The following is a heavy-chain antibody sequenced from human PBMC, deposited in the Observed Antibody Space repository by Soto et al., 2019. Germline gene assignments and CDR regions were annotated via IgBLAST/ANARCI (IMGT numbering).Heavy chain of an antibody. CDR2: ISSSGSTI. CDR1: GFTFSDYH. Sequence: PGGSQRLSCAASGFTFSDYHMSWIRQAPGEGQEWVAYISSSGSTIYYADSVKGRFTISRDNAKNSLYLQMDSLRAEDTAVYYCARDGETIAAAGTRNWFDPWGQGTLVTVSS. CDR3: ARDGETIAAAGTRNWFDP. D-gene: IGHD6-13*01. V-gene: IGHV3-11*01. J-gene: IGHJ5*02.